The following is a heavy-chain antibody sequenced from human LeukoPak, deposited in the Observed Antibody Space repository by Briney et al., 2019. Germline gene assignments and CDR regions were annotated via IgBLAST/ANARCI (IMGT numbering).Heavy chain of an antibody. CDR2: IKSKTDGGKT. CDR1: GFTFSNAW. D-gene: IGHD5-12*01. V-gene: IGHV3-15*01. J-gene: IGHJ4*02. Sequence: GGSLRFSCAASGFTFSNAWMSWVRQAPGKGLEWVGRIKSKTDGGKTDYAAPVKGRFTISRDDSKNTLYLQMSSLKTEDTAVYYCTTDYPNSGYETFDYWGQGTLVTVSS. CDR3: TTDYPNSGYETFDY.